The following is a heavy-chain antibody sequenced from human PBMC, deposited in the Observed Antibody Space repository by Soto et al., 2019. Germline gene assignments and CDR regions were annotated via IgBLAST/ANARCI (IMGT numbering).Heavy chain of an antibody. J-gene: IGHJ4*02. CDR2: IYYTGNT. D-gene: IGHD1-1*01. CDR1: GGSISSGGTGSY. Sequence: PSETLSLTCTVSGGSISSGGTGSYWTWMRQLPGKGLEWIGYIYYTGNTYYNPSLKSRPTISIDTSENQFSLKLTSVTAADTAVYFCASGHDAYKVRYWGQGTLVTVS. V-gene: IGHV4-31*03. CDR3: ASGHDAYKVRY.